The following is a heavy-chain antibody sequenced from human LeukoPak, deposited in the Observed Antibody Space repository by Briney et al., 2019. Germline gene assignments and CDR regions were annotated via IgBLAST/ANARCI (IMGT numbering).Heavy chain of an antibody. CDR1: GYTFTGYY. V-gene: IGHV1-2*02. D-gene: IGHD3-3*01. Sequence: ASVKVSCKASGYTFTGYYMHWVRQAPGQGLEWMGWINPNSGGTNYAQKFQGRVTMTRDTSISTAYMELSRLRSDDTAVYYCARVGYDFWSGSVYDYWGQGTLVTVSS. CDR3: ARVGYDFWSGSVYDY. CDR2: INPNSGGT. J-gene: IGHJ4*02.